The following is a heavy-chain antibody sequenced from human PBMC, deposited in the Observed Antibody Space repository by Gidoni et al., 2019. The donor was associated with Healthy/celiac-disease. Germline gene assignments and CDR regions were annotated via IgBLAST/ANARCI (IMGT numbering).Heavy chain of an antibody. V-gene: IGHV3-30*01. Sequence: QVQLVESGGGVVLPGRPLRPSCAASGFTFSSYAMHWVRQAPGKGLEWVAVISYDGSNKYYADSVKGRFTISRDNSKNTLYLQMNSLRAEDTAVYYCAREAFKDYWGQGTLVTVSS. J-gene: IGHJ4*02. CDR2: ISYDGSNK. CDR3: AREAFKDY. CDR1: GFTFSSYA.